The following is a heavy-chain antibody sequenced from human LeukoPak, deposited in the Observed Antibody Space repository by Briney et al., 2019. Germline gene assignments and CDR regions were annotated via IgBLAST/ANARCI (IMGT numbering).Heavy chain of an antibody. Sequence: ASVKVSCKASGYTFTTYGISWVRQAPGQGLEWMGWISAYNGQTNHTHNLQGRVSMTIDTSTSTAYTELRSLRSDDTAVYYCARCGGSYYVHRWFDPWGQGTLVTVSS. CDR2: ISAYNGQT. CDR1: GYTFTTYG. J-gene: IGHJ5*02. D-gene: IGHD1-26*01. V-gene: IGHV1-18*01. CDR3: ARCGGSYYVHRWFDP.